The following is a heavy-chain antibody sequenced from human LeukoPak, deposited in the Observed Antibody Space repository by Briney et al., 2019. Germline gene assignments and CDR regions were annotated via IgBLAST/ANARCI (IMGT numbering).Heavy chain of an antibody. CDR1: VGSISSHY. J-gene: IGHJ6*03. V-gene: IGHV4-59*11. CDR3: ARGAAFYGRYYYYYMDV. D-gene: IGHD4-17*01. Sequence: SETLSLTCTVSVGSISSHYWSWIRQPPGKGLEWIGYIYYSGSTNYNPSIKSRVTISVDTSKNQFSLKLSSVTAADTAVYYCARGAAFYGRYYYYYMDVWGKGTTVTVSS. CDR2: IYYSGST.